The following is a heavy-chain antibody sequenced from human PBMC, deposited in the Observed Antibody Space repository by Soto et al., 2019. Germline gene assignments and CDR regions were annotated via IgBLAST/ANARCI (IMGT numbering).Heavy chain of an antibody. V-gene: IGHV1-2*04. CDR3: ARGELLWFGESTPRGAFDI. D-gene: IGHD3-10*01. J-gene: IGHJ3*02. CDR2: IHPNTGGT. Sequence: ASVKVSCKASGYTFTSYGISWVRQAPGQGLEWMGWIHPNTGGTNYAQKFQGWVTMTRATSISTAYMELSRLRSDDTAVYYCARGELLWFGESTPRGAFDIWGQGTMVTVSS. CDR1: GYTFTSYG.